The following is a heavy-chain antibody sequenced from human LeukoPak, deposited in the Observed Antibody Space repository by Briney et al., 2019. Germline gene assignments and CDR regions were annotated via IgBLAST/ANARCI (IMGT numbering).Heavy chain of an antibody. Sequence: PGGSLRLSCAASGFTFSSSAMSWVRQAPGKGLEWVSAISGSGGSTYCADSVKSRFTISRDNSKNTLYLQMNSLRAEDTAVYYRAKDQHLYYYDSSGFAFDIWGQGTMVTVSS. CDR3: AKDQHLYYYDSSGFAFDI. J-gene: IGHJ3*02. D-gene: IGHD3-22*01. CDR1: GFTFSSSA. CDR2: ISGSGGST. V-gene: IGHV3-23*01.